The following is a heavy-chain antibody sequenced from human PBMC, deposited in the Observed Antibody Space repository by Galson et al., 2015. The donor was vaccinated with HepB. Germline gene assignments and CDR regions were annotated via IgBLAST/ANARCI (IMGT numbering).Heavy chain of an antibody. CDR1: GYTFTGYY. CDR2: INPNSGGT. D-gene: IGHD6-19*01. CDR3: ARTNHRGSSGSAEYFQH. Sequence: SVKVSCKASGYTFTGYYMHWVRQAPGQGLEWMGRINPNSGGTNYAQKFQGRVTMTRDTSISTAYMELSRLRSDDTAVYYCARTNHRGSSGSAEYFQHWGQGTLVTVSS. V-gene: IGHV1-2*06. J-gene: IGHJ1*01.